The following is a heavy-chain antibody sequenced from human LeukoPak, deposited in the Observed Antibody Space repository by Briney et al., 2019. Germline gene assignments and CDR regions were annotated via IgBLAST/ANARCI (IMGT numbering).Heavy chain of an antibody. CDR2: ISSSSSYI. J-gene: IGHJ3*02. Sequence: GGSLRLSCAAPGFTFSSYSMNWVRQAPGKGLEWVSSISSSSSYIYYADSVKGRFTISRDNAKNLLYLQMNSLRAEDTAVYYCAREWFCSGGSCQIIDAFDIWGQGTMVTVSS. D-gene: IGHD2-15*01. CDR3: AREWFCSGGSCQIIDAFDI. V-gene: IGHV3-21*01. CDR1: GFTFSSYS.